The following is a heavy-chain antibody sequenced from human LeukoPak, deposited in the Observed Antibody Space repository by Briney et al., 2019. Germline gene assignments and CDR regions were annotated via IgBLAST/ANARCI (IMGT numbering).Heavy chain of an antibody. J-gene: IGHJ6*03. CDR2: ISGSGDST. D-gene: IGHD6-6*01. V-gene: IGHV3-23*01. CDR3: AKEPRYSSSNYYYYYMDV. Sequence: GGSLRLFCAASGFTFSSYAMTWVRQAPGKGLDWVSGISGSGDSTYYAASVKGRFTISRDNSKKTLYLQMNSLRAEDTAVYYCAKEPRYSSSNYYYYYMDVWGKGTTVTVSS. CDR1: GFTFSSYA.